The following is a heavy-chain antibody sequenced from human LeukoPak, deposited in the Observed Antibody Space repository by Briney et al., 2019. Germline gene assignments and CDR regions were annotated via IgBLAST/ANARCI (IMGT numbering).Heavy chain of an antibody. Sequence: PGGSLRLSCAASGFTFDDYAMHWVRQAPGKGLEWVSGISWNSGSIGYADSVKGRFTISRDNSKNTLYLRMNTLRAEDTAVYYCAKKGCTSTTCYSNCWGQGTLVTVSS. D-gene: IGHD2-2*01. V-gene: IGHV3-9*01. CDR1: GFTFDDYA. CDR3: AKKGCTSTTCYSNC. J-gene: IGHJ4*02. CDR2: ISWNSGSI.